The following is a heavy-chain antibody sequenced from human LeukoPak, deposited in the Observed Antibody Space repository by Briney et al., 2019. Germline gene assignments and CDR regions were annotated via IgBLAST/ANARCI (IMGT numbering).Heavy chain of an antibody. Sequence: GGSLRLSCAASGFTVSSSYMSWVRQAPGKGLECVSVIGNDGRTYYANSVKGRFTTSRDISQNMVYLQVNSLRDDDTAVYYCARDDTSGGYYEFGYWGQGALLIVSS. D-gene: IGHD6-19*01. CDR1: GFTVSSSY. CDR3: ARDDTSGGYYEFGY. J-gene: IGHJ4*02. CDR2: IGNDGRT. V-gene: IGHV3-53*01.